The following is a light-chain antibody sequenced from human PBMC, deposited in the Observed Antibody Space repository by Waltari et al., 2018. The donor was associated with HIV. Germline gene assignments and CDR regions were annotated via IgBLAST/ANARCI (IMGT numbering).Light chain of an antibody. Sequence: QSVLTQPPSASGTPGQRVTIYCSGGSSNIGSNTVHWYQQLPGTAPKLLIYINNQRPSGVPDRFSGSKSGTSASLAISGLQSEDEADYYCSTWDDSLNGVLFGGGTKLTVL. CDR3: STWDDSLNGVL. V-gene: IGLV1-44*01. J-gene: IGLJ2*01. CDR1: SSNIGSNT. CDR2: INN.